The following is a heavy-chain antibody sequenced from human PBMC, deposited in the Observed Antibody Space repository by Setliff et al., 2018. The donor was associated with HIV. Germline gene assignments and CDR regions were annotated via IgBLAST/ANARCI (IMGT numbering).Heavy chain of an antibody. J-gene: IGHJ4*02. CDR2: IYTSGST. CDR3: ATLKMANREFDY. CDR1: GGSISSYY. D-gene: IGHD1-26*01. V-gene: IGHV4-4*08. Sequence: SETLSLTCTVSGGSISSYYWSWIRQPPGKGLEWIGYIYTSGSTNYNPSLKSRVTISVDTSKNQFSLKLSSVTAADTAVYYCATLKMANREFDYWGQGTLVTVSS.